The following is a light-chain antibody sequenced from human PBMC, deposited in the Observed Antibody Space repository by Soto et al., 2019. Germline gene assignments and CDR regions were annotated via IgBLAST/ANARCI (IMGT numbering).Light chain of an antibody. Sequence: QSALTQPRSVSGSPGQSVTISCTGASSDIGDYDYVSWYQQHPGRAPKLIIYSVTKRPSGVPDRFSGSKSGNSASLTISGLQAEDESDYYCCSYAGTSTPSWVFGGGTKVTVL. CDR1: SSDIGDYDY. V-gene: IGLV2-11*01. CDR2: SVT. CDR3: CSYAGTSTPSWV. J-gene: IGLJ3*02.